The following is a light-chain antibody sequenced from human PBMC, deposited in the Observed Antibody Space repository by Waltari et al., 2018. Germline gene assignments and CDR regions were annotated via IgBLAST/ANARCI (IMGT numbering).Light chain of an antibody. Sequence: DIQMTQSPSSVSASIGDRVTISCRASQDVSTWVAWYQQKPGKAPNLLISAASSLQSGVPSRFSGSVSGTDFTLTISGLQPEDFTIFFCQQADSFPLTFGGGTKVELK. CDR1: QDVSTW. CDR2: AAS. CDR3: QQADSFPLT. J-gene: IGKJ4*01. V-gene: IGKV1-12*01.